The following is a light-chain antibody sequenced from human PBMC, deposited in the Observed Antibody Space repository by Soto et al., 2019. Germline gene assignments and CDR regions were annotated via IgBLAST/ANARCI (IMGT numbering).Light chain of an antibody. CDR2: DVT. J-gene: IGLJ2*01. CDR1: SSDIGAYNY. V-gene: IGLV2-14*01. CDR3: ASYTSSSTGGL. Sequence: QSALTQPASVSGSPGQSIAISCTGSSSDIGAYNYVSWYQHHPGKAPKLIIYDVTSRPSGVSSRFSGAKSGNAASLIISGLQPEDEADYFCASYTSSSTGGLFGGGTKLTVL.